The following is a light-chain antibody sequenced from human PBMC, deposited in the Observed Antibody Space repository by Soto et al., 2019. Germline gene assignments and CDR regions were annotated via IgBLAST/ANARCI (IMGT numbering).Light chain of an antibody. CDR1: YSNLGSNI. CDR3: ASWDDSLNDVL. CDR2: NNN. J-gene: IGLJ2*01. V-gene: IGLV1-44*01. Sequence: QSVLTQPPSASGTPGQRVTIPCSGSYSNLGSNIVNWYQHFPGTAPKLLIYNNNKRPSGVPDRFSASKSGTSVSLAISGLQSEDEAIYYCASWDDSLNDVLFGGGTKLTVL.